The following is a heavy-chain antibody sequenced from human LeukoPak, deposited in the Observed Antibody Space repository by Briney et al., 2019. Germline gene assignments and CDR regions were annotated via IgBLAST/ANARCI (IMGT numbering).Heavy chain of an antibody. V-gene: IGHV3-48*01. Sequence: GGSLRLSCAASGFTFSSYNMNWVRQAPGKGLEWVSYISSSSSTFYYADSVKGRFTISRDNAKNSLYLLMNSLRAEDTAMYYCARDRVSLNLLKGWLNIPHWGQGTLVTVSS. CDR2: ISSSSSTF. J-gene: IGHJ4*02. D-gene: IGHD3-22*01. CDR3: ARDRVSLNLLKGWLNIPH. CDR1: GFTFSSYN.